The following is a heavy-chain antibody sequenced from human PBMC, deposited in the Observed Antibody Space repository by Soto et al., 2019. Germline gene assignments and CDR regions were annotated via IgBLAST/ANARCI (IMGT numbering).Heavy chain of an antibody. CDR3: ARDVTDYVLDV. V-gene: IGHV3-30*03. D-gene: IGHD3-9*01. CDR1: GFIFSNYA. Sequence: QMQLVESEGGVVQPGNSLRLSCAASGFIFSNYAMHWVRQAPGKGLEWVALISYDGRYIYYADSVKGRFAISRDNSKKTVELLMNSLRREDTAVYYCARDVTDYVLDVWGQGTTVNVSS. CDR2: ISYDGRYI. J-gene: IGHJ6*02.